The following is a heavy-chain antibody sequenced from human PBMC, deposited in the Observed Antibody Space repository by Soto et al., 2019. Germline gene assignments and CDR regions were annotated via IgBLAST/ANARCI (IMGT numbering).Heavy chain of an antibody. CDR2: ISSSGSTI. D-gene: IGHD6-13*01. CDR3: ARHPERIAEIGWFDP. CDR1: GFTFTSYT. Sequence: GGSLRLSCAASGFTFTSYTMNWVRQAPGKGLEWVSYISSSGSTIYYADSVKGRFTISRDNAKNSLYLQMNSLRAEDTAVYYCARHPERIAEIGWFDPWGQGTLVTVS. V-gene: IGHV3-48*01. J-gene: IGHJ5*02.